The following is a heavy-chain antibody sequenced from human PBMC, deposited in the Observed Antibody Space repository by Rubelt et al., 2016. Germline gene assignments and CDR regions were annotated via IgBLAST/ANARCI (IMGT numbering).Heavy chain of an antibody. J-gene: IGHJ4*02. Sequence: QLQLQESGPGLVKPSETLSLTCTVSGGSISTDTSYWAWIRQPPGKGLEWIATIFYSGSTFYNPALKSRRTISVATSKNHFSLRLISGTAADTAVYYCARDLSAAVAQWGQGTLVTVSS. CDR3: ARDLSAAVAQ. CDR2: IFYSGST. V-gene: IGHV4-39*02. D-gene: IGHD6-19*01. CDR1: GGSISTDTSY.